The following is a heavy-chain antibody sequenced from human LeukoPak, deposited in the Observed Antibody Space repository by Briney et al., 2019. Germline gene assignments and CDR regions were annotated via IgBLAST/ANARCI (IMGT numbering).Heavy chain of an antibody. CDR1: GFTFSDHY. J-gene: IGHJ3*02. CDR2: TRNKANSYTT. Sequence: GGSLRLSCAASGFTFSDHYMDWVRQAPGKGLEWVGRTRNKANSYTTEYAASVKGRFTISRDDSKNSLYLQMNSLKTEDTAVYYCAKDDSSGYTVGAFDIWGQGTMVTVSS. D-gene: IGHD3-22*01. V-gene: IGHV3-72*01. CDR3: AKDDSSGYTVGAFDI.